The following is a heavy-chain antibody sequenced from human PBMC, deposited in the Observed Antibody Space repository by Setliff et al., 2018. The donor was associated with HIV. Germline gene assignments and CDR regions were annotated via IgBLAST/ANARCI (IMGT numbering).Heavy chain of an antibody. V-gene: IGHV3-66*01. CDR1: GFTVSSNE. D-gene: IGHD6-19*01. CDR3: KKGIAVAGSGSFVFDY. CDR2: ISGGST. Sequence: GGSLRLSCAASGFTVSSNEMSWVRQAPGKGLEWVSSISGGSTYYADSRKGRFTISRDNSKNTLHLQMNSLRAEDTAVYYCKKGIAVAGSGSFVFDYWGQGTLVTVSS. J-gene: IGHJ4*02.